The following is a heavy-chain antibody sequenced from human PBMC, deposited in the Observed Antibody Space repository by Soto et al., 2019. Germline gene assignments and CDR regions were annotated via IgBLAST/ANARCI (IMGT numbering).Heavy chain of an antibody. CDR3: AKGPRGYSSGWSPASYYYYGMDV. V-gene: IGHV3-43*01. Sequence: GGSLRLSCAASGFTFDDYTMHWVRQAPGKGLEWVSLISWDGGSTYYADSVKGRFTISRDNSKNSLYLQMNSLRTEDTALYYCAKGPRGYSSGWSPASYYYYGMDVWGQGTTVTVSS. J-gene: IGHJ6*02. D-gene: IGHD6-19*01. CDR2: ISWDGGST. CDR1: GFTFDDYT.